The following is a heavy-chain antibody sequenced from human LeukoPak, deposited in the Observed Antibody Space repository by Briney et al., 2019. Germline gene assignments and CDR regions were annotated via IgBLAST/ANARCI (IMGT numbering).Heavy chain of an antibody. J-gene: IGHJ4*02. CDR1: GFTFSSYG. D-gene: IGHD6-19*01. V-gene: IGHV3-33*06. CDR3: AKTDGYTSGWSGIDY. Sequence: GRSLRLSCAASGFTFSSYGMHWVRQAPGKGLEWVAVIWYDGSNKYYADSVKARFTISRDNSKNTLYLQMNSLRVEDTAVYYCAKTDGYTSGWSGIDYWGQGTLVTVSS. CDR2: IWYDGSNK.